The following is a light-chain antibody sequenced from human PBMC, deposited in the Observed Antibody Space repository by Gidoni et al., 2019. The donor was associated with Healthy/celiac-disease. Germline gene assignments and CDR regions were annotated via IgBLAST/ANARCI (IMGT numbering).Light chain of an antibody. CDR2: GNS. V-gene: IGLV1-40*01. CDR1: SSNIGAGYD. CDR3: QSYYSSLSGSV. Sequence: QSVLTQPPSVSGAPGQRVTISCTGSSSNIGAGYDVHWYQQRPGTAPKLLIYGNSNRPSGVPDRFSGSKSGTSASLAITGLQAEDEADYYCQSYYSSLSGSVFGGGTKLTVL. J-gene: IGLJ3*02.